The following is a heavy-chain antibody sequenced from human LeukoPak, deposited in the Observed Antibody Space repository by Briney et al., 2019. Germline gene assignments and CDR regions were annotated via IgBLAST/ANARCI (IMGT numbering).Heavy chain of an antibody. J-gene: IGHJ4*02. V-gene: IGHV1-24*01. CDR3: ATVAHQYYYDSSGYFQNYFDY. CDR1: GYTLTELS. D-gene: IGHD3-22*01. CDR2: FDPEDGET. Sequence: ASVKVSCKVSGYTLTELSMHWMRQAPGKGLEWMGGFDPEDGETIYAQKFQGRVTMTEDTSTDTAYMELSSLRSEDTAVYYCATVAHQYYYDSSGYFQNYFDYWGQGTLVTVSS.